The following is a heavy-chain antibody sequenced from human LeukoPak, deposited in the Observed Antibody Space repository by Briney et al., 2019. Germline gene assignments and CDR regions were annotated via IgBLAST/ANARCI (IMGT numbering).Heavy chain of an antibody. CDR1: GLTVGTNY. CDR3: ARSPCDAGTCPNWLDS. CDR2: IYGAGTT. D-gene: IGHD1-1*01. J-gene: IGHJ5*01. V-gene: IGHV3-66*02. Sequence: PGGSLRLSCAASGLTVGTNYMTWVRQAPGKGLERVSVIYGAGTTYYADSVRGRFTISRDNSKNTLYLLMNSLINEDTAVYYCARSPCDAGTCPNWLDSWGQGTPVTVSS.